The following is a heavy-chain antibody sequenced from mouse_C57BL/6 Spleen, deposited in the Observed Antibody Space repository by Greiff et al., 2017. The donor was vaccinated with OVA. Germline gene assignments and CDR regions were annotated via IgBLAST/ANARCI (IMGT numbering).Heavy chain of an antibody. CDR1: GYAFSSSW. D-gene: IGHD2-3*01. CDR3: ARWVSTAGSDY. V-gene: IGHV1-82*01. J-gene: IGHJ2*01. Sequence: VKLQQSGPELVKPGASVTISCKASGYAFSSSWMNWVKQRPGKGLEWIGRIYPGDGDTNYNGKFKGKATLTADKSSSPAYLQCSRLTTEDSAVYFCARWVSTAGSDYWGKGTTLTVSS. CDR2: IYPGDGDT.